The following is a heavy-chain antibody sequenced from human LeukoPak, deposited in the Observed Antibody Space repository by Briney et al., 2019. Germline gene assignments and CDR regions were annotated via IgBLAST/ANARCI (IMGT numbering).Heavy chain of an antibody. J-gene: IGHJ4*02. CDR1: GFRFSSYA. CDR2: IYIDGTT. V-gene: IGHV3-23*03. CDR3: ARGPRYSFY. Sequence: PGGSLRLACAASGFRFSSYAMTRVRQAPGKGLEWISVIYIDGTTYYADSVKGRFTISRDQANNTLYLQMNTLRDEDTAVYYCARGPRYSFYWGQGTLVSVSS. D-gene: IGHD6-13*01.